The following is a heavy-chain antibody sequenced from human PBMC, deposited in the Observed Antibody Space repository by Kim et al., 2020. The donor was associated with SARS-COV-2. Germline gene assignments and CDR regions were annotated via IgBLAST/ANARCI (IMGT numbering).Heavy chain of an antibody. D-gene: IGHD3-10*01. J-gene: IGHJ6*02. V-gene: IGHV3-23*01. CDR2: ISASGGST. Sequence: GGSLRLSCAASGFTFSSYAMSWLRQAPGKGLEWVSGISASGGSTYYADSVKGRFTISRDNSKNTLYLQMNSLRAEDTAVYYCAKRKPFGELFPYYYYYGMDVWGQGTTVTVSS. CDR1: GFTFSSYA. CDR3: AKRKPFGELFPYYYYYGMDV.